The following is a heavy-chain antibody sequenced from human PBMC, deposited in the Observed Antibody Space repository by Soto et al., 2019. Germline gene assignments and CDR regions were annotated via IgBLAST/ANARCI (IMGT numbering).Heavy chain of an antibody. J-gene: IGHJ6*03. CDR1: GYTLTELS. CDR2: FDPEDGET. D-gene: IGHD3-10*01. CDR3: ATDYLSRPRAYYYYMDV. V-gene: IGHV1-24*01. Sequence: ASVKVSCKVSGYTLTELSMHWVRQAPGKGLEWMGGFDPEDGETIYAQKFQGRVTMTEDTSTDTAYMELSSLRSEDTAVYYCATDYLSRPRAYYYYMDVWGKGTTVTVSS.